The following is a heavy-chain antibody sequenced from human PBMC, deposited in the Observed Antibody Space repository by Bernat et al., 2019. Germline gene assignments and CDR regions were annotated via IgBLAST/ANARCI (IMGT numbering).Heavy chain of an antibody. V-gene: IGHV3-33*01. CDR1: KFTFSSYG. D-gene: IGHD4-17*01. CDR3: ARVSLYGAPASAMDV. CDR2: IWHDGSIE. Sequence: QVQLVESGGGVVQPGRSLRLSCEASKFTFSSYGMHWVRQAPGKGLEWVAVIWHDGSIENYADSVKGRFTISRDNSKNTLYLQMNSLRAEDTAVYYCARVSLYGAPASAMDVWGQGTTVTVSS. J-gene: IGHJ6*02.